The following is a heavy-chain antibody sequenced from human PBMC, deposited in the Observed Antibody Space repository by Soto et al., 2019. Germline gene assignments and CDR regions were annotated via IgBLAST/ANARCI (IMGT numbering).Heavy chain of an antibody. CDR3: AKDQTTVTTSIPFDY. CDR2: ISYDGSNK. V-gene: IGHV3-30*18. CDR1: GFTFSSYG. Sequence: QVQLVESGWGVVQPGRSLRLSCAASGFTFSSYGMHWVRQAPGKGLEWVAVISYDGSNKYYADSVKGRFTISRDNSKNTLYLQMNSLRAEDTAVYYCAKDQTTVTTSIPFDYWGQGTLVTVSS. J-gene: IGHJ4*02. D-gene: IGHD4-17*01.